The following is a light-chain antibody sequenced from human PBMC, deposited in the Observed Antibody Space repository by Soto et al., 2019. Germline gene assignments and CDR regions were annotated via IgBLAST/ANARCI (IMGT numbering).Light chain of an antibody. CDR3: PSYDIYLLSLHV. V-gene: IGLV1-40*01. Sequence: QSVRTQPPSVSGAPGQTVTISCTGSSSNIGADYGVRWYQHLPGTAPKLLVYGVNSRPSGVPDRFSGSTSGTSASLAIAGLQAEDDFYNYSPSYDIYLLSLHVF. J-gene: IGLJ1*01. CDR2: GVN. CDR1: SSNIGADYG.